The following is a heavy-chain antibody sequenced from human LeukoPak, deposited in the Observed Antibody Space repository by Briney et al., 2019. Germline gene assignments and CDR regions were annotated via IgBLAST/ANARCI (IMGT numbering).Heavy chain of an antibody. CDR3: ARDPHITMVRGVRAFDI. CDR2: ISSSSSYI. Sequence: GGSLRLSCAASGFTFSSYSMNWVRQAPGKGLEWVSSISSSSSYIYYADSVKGRFTISRDNAKNSLYLQMNSLRAEDTAVYYCARDPHITMVRGVRAFDIWGQGTVVTVSS. CDR1: GFTFSSYS. J-gene: IGHJ3*02. V-gene: IGHV3-21*01. D-gene: IGHD3-10*01.